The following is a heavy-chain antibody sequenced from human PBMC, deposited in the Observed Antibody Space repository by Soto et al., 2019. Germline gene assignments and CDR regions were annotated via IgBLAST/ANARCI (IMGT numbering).Heavy chain of an antibody. V-gene: IGHV3-23*01. D-gene: IGHD3-22*01. CDR3: AKDAPHSYYYDSSGYRDY. CDR1: GFTFSSYS. J-gene: IGHJ4*02. Sequence: GSLRLSCAASGFTFSSYSMNWVRQAPGKGLEWVSAISSSGSSIYYADSVKGRFTISRDNSKNTLYLQMNSLRAEDTAVYYCAKDAPHSYYYDSSGYRDYWGQGTLVTVSS. CDR2: ISSSGSSI.